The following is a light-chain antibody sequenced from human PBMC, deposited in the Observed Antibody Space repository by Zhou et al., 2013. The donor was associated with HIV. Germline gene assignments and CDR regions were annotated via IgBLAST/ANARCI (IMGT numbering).Light chain of an antibody. CDR3: LQHKSYPLT. V-gene: IGKV1-17*03. CDR2: AAS. J-gene: IGKJ4*01. Sequence: DIQMTQSPSSLSASVGGRVTVSCRASQGINNNLAWFQQKPGKVPKRLIYAASNLQSGVPSRFSGSGSGTEFTLTISSLQPEDFATYYCLQHKSYPLTFGGGTKVEIK. CDR1: QGINNN.